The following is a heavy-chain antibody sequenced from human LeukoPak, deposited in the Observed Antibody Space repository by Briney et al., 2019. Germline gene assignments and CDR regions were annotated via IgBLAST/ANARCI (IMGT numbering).Heavy chain of an antibody. D-gene: IGHD2-15*01. CDR1: GFTFSNYW. CDR3: ARDGGLHTNFDY. V-gene: IGHV3-7*01. J-gene: IGHJ4*02. CDR2: TKPDGTAE. Sequence: GGSLRLSCAASGFTFSNYWMGWVRQAPGKGLEWVANTKPDGTAEYYADAVRGRFTTSRDNANNFLYLQMNSLRGEDTAVYYCARDGGLHTNFDYWGQGTLVTVSS.